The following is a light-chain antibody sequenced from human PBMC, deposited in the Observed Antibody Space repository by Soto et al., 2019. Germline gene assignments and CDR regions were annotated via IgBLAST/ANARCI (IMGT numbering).Light chain of an antibody. V-gene: IGLV2-8*01. Sequence: QSALSQPPSASGSPGQSVTISCTGTSSDVVGHSFVSWYQQRPGKAPKLMIYEDIKPPSWVPHLFSGSKSGNTTSLTVSGLPSEDEAYYYCRSYSGRKGGVFGGGTKLTVL. CDR2: EDI. CDR1: SSDVVGHSF. CDR3: RSYSGRKGGV. J-gene: IGLJ3*02.